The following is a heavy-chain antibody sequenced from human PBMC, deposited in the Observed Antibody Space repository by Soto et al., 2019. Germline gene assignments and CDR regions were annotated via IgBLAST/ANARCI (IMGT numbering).Heavy chain of an antibody. D-gene: IGHD1-26*01. CDR3: ARRYIVGVTGDY. CDR1: GFSVSSNY. Sequence: EVQLVETGGGMIQPGGSMRLSCAVSGFSVSSNYMSWVRQAPGKGLEWVSLIYSGGTTSYADSVKGRFIISRGSSKNTLFLQMNSLRVEDTAVYYCARRYIVGVTGDYWGQGTLVTVSS. CDR2: IYSGGTT. J-gene: IGHJ4*02. V-gene: IGHV3-53*02.